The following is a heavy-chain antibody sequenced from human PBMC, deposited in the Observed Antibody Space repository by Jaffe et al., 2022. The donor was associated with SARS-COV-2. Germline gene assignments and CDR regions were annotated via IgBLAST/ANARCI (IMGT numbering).Heavy chain of an antibody. V-gene: IGHV3-7*01. CDR2: IKQDGSEK. CDR1: GFTFSSYW. CDR3: ASRLSWWELPYYFDY. J-gene: IGHJ4*02. Sequence: EVQLVESGGGLVQPGGSLRLSCAASGFTFSSYWMSWVRQAPGKGLEWVANIKQDGSEKYYVDSVKGRFTISRDNAKNSLYLQMNSLRAEDTAVYYCASRLSWWELPYYFDYWGQGTLVTVSS. D-gene: IGHD1-26*01.